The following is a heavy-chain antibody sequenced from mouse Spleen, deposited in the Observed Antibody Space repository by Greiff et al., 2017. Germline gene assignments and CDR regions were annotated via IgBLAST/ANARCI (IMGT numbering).Heavy chain of an antibody. Sequence: DVKLVESGGGLVKPGGSLKLSCAASGFTFSSYAMSWVRQTPEKRLEWVATISSGGSYTYYPDSVKGRFTISRDNAKNTLYLQMSSLRSEDTAMYYCARRDSSYAFDYWGQGTTLTVSS. D-gene: IGHD1-1*01. CDR1: GFTFSSYA. J-gene: IGHJ2*01. CDR2: ISSGGSYT. V-gene: IGHV5-9-1*01. CDR3: ARRDSSYAFDY.